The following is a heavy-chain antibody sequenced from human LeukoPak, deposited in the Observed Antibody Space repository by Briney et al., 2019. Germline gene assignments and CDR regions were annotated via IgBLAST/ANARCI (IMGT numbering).Heavy chain of an antibody. CDR3: ARDPIYGDHGGWFDP. D-gene: IGHD4-17*01. V-gene: IGHV1-69*05. CDR1: GGTFSSYA. J-gene: IGHJ5*02. CDR2: IIPIFGTA. Sequence: GASVKVSCKASGGTFSSYAISWVRQAPGQGLEWMGGIIPIFGTANYAQKFQGRVTITTDESTGTAYMELSSLRSEDTAVYYCARDPIYGDHGGWFDPWGQGTLVTVSS.